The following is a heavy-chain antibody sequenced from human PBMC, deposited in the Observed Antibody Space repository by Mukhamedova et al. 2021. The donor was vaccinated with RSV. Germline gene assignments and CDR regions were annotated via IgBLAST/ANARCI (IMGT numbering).Heavy chain of an antibody. J-gene: IGHJ3*02. Sequence: GGGLEWVALISYDGSYKSYAESVKGRVTLSRDNSQNTVSLQINNLRPEDTAMYYCASGVVVGSSNTFDTWGQGTVVAVSS. CDR2: ISYDGSYK. V-gene: IGHV3-30*17. CDR3: ASGVVVGSSNTFDT. D-gene: IGHD2-15*01.